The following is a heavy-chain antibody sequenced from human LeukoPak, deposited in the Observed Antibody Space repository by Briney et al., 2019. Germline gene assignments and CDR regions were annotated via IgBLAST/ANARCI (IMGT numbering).Heavy chain of an antibody. D-gene: IGHD6-13*01. CDR3: AREYSSSWYYYDY. Sequence: PSETLSLTCTVSGGSISSYYWSWIRQPPGKGLEWIGYIYYSGSTNYNPSLKSRVTISVDTSKNQFSLQLNSVTPEDTAVYYCAREYSSSWYYYDYWGQGTLVTVSS. J-gene: IGHJ4*02. CDR2: IYYSGST. V-gene: IGHV4-59*12. CDR1: GGSISSYY.